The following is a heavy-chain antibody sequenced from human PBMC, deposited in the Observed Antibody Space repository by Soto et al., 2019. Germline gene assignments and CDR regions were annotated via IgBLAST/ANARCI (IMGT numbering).Heavy chain of an antibody. J-gene: IGHJ5*01. Sequence: EVQLLESGGGLVQPGGSLRLSCAASGFIFGSYAMNWVRQAPGKGLERVSGISGSGDSTYYADAVKGRFTISRDNSKNTLFLQMNSLRDDDGAVYYCAKAGVGGFRGWDTFNWFDSWGQGILVTVSS. CDR3: AKAGVGGFRGWDTFNWFDS. V-gene: IGHV3-23*01. D-gene: IGHD5-18*01. CDR2: ISGSGDST. CDR1: GFIFGSYA.